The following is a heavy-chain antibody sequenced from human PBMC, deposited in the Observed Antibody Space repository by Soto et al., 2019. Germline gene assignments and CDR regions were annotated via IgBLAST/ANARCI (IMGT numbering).Heavy chain of an antibody. CDR3: ARNFDHGDYEPFRPNWYFDL. CDR2: INWNGGST. Sequence: EVQLVESGGGVVRPGGSLRLSCAASGFTFDDYGMSWVRQAPGKGLEWVSGINWNGGSTGYADSVKGRFTISRDNAKNSLYLQMNSLRAEDTALYHCARNFDHGDYEPFRPNWYFDLWGRGTLVTVSS. CDR1: GFTFDDYG. V-gene: IGHV3-20*01. J-gene: IGHJ2*01. D-gene: IGHD4-17*01.